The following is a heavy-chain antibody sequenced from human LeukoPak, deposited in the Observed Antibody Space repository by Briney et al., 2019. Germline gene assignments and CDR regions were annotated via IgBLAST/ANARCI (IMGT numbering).Heavy chain of an antibody. CDR3: ARDCSSTSCYKGDRGYYYYGMDV. CDR2: IYYSGST. Sequence: PSETLSLTCTVSGGSISSYYWSWIRQPPGKGLEWIGYIYYSGSTNYNPSLKSRVTISVDTSKNQFSLKLSSVTAADTAVYYCARDCSSTSCYKGDRGYYYYGMDVWGQGTTVTVSS. J-gene: IGHJ6*02. CDR1: GGSISSYY. D-gene: IGHD2-2*02. V-gene: IGHV4-59*01.